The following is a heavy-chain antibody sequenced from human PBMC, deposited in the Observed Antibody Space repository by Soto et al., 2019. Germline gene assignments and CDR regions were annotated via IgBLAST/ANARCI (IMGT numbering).Heavy chain of an antibody. V-gene: IGHV3-30-3*01. CDR3: ARAGGGYYWGYNWFDP. CDR2: ISYDGSNK. J-gene: IGHJ5*02. CDR1: GFTFSSYA. D-gene: IGHD7-27*01. Sequence: QVQLVESGGGVVQPGRSLRLSCAASGFTFSSYAMHWVRQAPGKGLEWVAVISYDGSNKYYADSVKGRFTISRDNSKNTLYLQMNSLRAEDTAVYYCARAGGGYYWGYNWFDPWGQGTLVTVSS.